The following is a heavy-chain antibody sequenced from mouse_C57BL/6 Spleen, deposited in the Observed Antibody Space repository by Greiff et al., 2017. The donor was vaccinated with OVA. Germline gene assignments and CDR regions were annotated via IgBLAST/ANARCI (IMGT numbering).Heavy chain of an antibody. V-gene: IGHV14-4*01. CDR1: GFNIKDDY. CDR2: IDPENGDT. J-gene: IGHJ2*01. CDR3: TTGDGTGNYFDY. D-gene: IGHD2-3*01. Sequence: VQLKESGAELVRPGASVKLSCTASGFNIKDDYMHWVKQRPEQGLEWIGWIDPENGDTEYASKFQGKATITADTSSNTAYLQLSSLTSEDTAVYYCTTGDGTGNYFDYWGQGTTLTVSS.